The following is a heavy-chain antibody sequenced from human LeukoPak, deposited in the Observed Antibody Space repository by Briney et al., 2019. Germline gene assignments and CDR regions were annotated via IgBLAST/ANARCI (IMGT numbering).Heavy chain of an antibody. V-gene: IGHV4-59*08. J-gene: IGHJ4*02. Sequence: PSETLSLTCSVSGGSISPYNWNWIRQTPGKGLEWIGFIYYNGITKYNPSLEGRVTISVDTSKNQFSLKLNSVTAADTAVYYCARSSEYGDPFNYWGQGTLVTVSS. CDR1: GGSISPYN. D-gene: IGHD4-17*01. CDR2: IYYNGIT. CDR3: ARSSEYGDPFNY.